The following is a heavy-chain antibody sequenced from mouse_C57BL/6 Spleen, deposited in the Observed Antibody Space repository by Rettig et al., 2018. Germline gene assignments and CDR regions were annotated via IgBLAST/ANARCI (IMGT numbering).Heavy chain of an antibody. CDR1: GFTFTDYY. CDR2: IRNKANGYTT. Sequence: EVKLVESGGGLVQPGGSLSLSCAASGFTFTDYYMSWVRQPPGKALEWLGFIRNKANGYTTEYSASVKGRFTISRDNSQSILYLQMNALRAEDSATYYCARNYDGYPSYWGQGTLVTVSA. V-gene: IGHV7-3*01. D-gene: IGHD2-3*01. CDR3: ARNYDGYPSY. J-gene: IGHJ3*01.